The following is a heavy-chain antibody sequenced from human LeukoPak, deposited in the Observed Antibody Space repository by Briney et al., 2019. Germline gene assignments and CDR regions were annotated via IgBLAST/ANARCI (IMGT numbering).Heavy chain of an antibody. CDR2: IIPIFGTA. V-gene: IGHV1-69*06. D-gene: IGHD5-24*01. Sequence: ASVKVSCKASGGTFSSYAISWVRQAPGQGLEWMGGIIPIFGTANYAQKFQGRVTITADKSTSTAYMELSSLRSEDTAVYYCAASRDGYNSPMKFDYWGQGTLVTVSS. CDR1: GGTFSSYA. J-gene: IGHJ4*02. CDR3: AASRDGYNSPMKFDY.